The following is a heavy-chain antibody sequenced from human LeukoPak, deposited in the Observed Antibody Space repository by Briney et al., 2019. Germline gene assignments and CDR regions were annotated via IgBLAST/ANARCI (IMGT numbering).Heavy chain of an antibody. CDR1: GFTFSSYD. J-gene: IGHJ6*02. Sequence: GGSLRLSCAASGFTFSSYDMHWVRQATGKGLEWVSAIGTAGDTYYPGSVKGRFTISRDNAKNSLFLQMNSLRGEDTAVYYCARDLGGVEQQLVRGYYYYGMAVWGQGTTVTVSS. D-gene: IGHD6-13*01. CDR2: IGTAGDT. V-gene: IGHV3-13*04. CDR3: ARDLGGVEQQLVRGYYYYGMAV.